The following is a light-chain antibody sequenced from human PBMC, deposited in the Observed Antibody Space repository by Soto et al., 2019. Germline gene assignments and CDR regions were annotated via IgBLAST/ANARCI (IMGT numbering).Light chain of an antibody. CDR3: QQRSNWPHPIT. V-gene: IGKV3-11*01. CDR1: QSVSTF. J-gene: IGKJ5*01. Sequence: ENGLTQSPCTLSLSPGDRATLSCRAIQSVSTFLAWFQQKPGQPPRLLIYNASNRTTGISARFSGSGSGTDFTLTISSLEPEDFAVYYCQQRSNWPHPITFGQGTRLEIK. CDR2: NAS.